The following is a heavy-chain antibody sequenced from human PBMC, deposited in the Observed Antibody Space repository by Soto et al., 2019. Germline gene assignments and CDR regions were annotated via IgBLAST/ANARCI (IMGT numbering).Heavy chain of an antibody. Sequence: EVQLVESGGGLVQPGGSLRLSCAASGFTVSSNYMSWVRQAPGKGLEWVSVIYSGGSTYYADSVKGRFTISRDNSKNTLYLQMTSLRAEDTAVYYCARSEGPARPRVYWGQGTLVTVSS. J-gene: IGHJ4*02. V-gene: IGHV3-66*01. CDR3: ARSEGPARPRVY. D-gene: IGHD6-6*01. CDR2: IYSGGST. CDR1: GFTVSSNY.